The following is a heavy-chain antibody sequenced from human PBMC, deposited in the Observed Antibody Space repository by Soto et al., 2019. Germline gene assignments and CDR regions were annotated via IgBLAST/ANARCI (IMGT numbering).Heavy chain of an antibody. V-gene: IGHV2-26*01. CDR1: GFSLSTARMG. Sequence: QVTLKESGPVLLKPTETLTLTCTVSGFSLSTARMGVSWIRQPPGKALEWLAHIFSNDEKSYSTSLKSRLTISKDTSKSQVVLTMTNMDPVDTATYSCARNTRMTTVSTYWYFDLWGRGTLVTVSS. J-gene: IGHJ2*01. D-gene: IGHD4-17*01. CDR2: IFSNDEK. CDR3: ARNTRMTTVSTYWYFDL.